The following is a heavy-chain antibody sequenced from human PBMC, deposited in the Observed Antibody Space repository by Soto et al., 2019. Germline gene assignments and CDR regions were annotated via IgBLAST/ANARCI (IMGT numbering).Heavy chain of an antibody. Sequence: EVQLLESGGGLVQPGGSLRLSCAASGFTFSSYAMSWVRQAPGKGLEWVSAISGSGGSTYYADSVKGRFTISRDNSKNTLYLQMNSMRAEDSAVYYCAKDLLPYFDWLRPDYWGQGTLVTVSS. D-gene: IGHD3-9*01. CDR1: GFTFSSYA. J-gene: IGHJ4*02. V-gene: IGHV3-23*01. CDR2: ISGSGGST. CDR3: AKDLLPYFDWLRPDY.